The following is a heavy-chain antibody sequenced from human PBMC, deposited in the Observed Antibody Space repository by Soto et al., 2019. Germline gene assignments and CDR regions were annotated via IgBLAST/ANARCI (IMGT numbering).Heavy chain of an antibody. V-gene: IGHV4-39*01. CDR1: GGSFSSNSHF. D-gene: IGHD2-15*01. Sequence: QLQESGPGLAQPSETLSLTCTVSGGSFSSNSHFWAWIRQPPGKGLEWIGSTYFGVNSRYNPSIDRLVTLSVDTSKNQFSLKVNSVTAADTAIYYCARSETGGNPHLYFDLWGRGTLVTVSS. J-gene: IGHJ2*01. CDR2: TYFGVNS. CDR3: ARSETGGNPHLYFDL.